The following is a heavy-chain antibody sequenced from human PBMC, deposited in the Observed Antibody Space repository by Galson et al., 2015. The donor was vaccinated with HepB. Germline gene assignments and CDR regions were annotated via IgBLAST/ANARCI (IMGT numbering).Heavy chain of an antibody. CDR3: ATLVVYSVGYRGYFDY. V-gene: IGHV3-53*01. CDR2: VYSGGST. Sequence: SLRLSCAASGFNVSNSYMNWVRKAPGKGLEWVSVVYSGGSTVYADSVKGRFGISRDNSKDTVYLQMNNLRAEDTAVYYCATLVVYSVGYRGYFDYWGQGILVTVSS. J-gene: IGHJ4*02. CDR1: GFNVSNSY. D-gene: IGHD5-18*01.